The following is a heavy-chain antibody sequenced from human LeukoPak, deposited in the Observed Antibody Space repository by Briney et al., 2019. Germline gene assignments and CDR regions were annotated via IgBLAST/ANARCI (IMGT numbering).Heavy chain of an antibody. Sequence: PGGSLRLSCAASGFTFSSYAMHWVRQAPGKGLEWVAVISYDGSNKYYADSVKGRLTISRDNSKNTLYLQMNSLRAEDTAVYYCARDRPSSLWFDAFDIWGQGTVVTVSS. J-gene: IGHJ3*02. D-gene: IGHD2-21*01. V-gene: IGHV3-30-3*01. CDR2: ISYDGSNK. CDR3: ARDRPSSLWFDAFDI. CDR1: GFTFSSYA.